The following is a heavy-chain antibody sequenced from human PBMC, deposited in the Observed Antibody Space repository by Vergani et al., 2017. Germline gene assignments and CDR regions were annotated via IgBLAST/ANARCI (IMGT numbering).Heavy chain of an antibody. CDR3: AKRGQYCGSTSCSIHYFDY. D-gene: IGHD2-2*01. CDR2: ISGSGGST. V-gene: IGHV3-23*04. Sequence: EVQLVESGGGLVQPGGSLRLSCAASGITFSSYAMSWVRQAPGKGLEWVSAISGSGGSTYYADSVKGRFTISRDNSKNTLYLLMNSLRAEDTAVYYCAKRGQYCGSTSCSIHYFDYWGQGTLVTVSS. CDR1: GITFSSYA. J-gene: IGHJ4*02.